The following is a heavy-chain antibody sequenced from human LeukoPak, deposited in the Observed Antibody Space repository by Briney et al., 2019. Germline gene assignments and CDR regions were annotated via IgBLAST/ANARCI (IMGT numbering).Heavy chain of an antibody. Sequence: ETLSLTCTVSGGSISSSSYYWGWIRQPPGKGLEWIGSIYYSGSTYYSPSLKSRVTISVDTSKNQFSLKLSSVTAADTAVYYCARSQDYDILTGYENWFDPWGQGTLVTVSS. CDR3: ARSQDYDILTGYENWFDP. J-gene: IGHJ5*02. CDR1: GGSISSSSYY. D-gene: IGHD3-9*01. V-gene: IGHV4-39*01. CDR2: IYYSGST.